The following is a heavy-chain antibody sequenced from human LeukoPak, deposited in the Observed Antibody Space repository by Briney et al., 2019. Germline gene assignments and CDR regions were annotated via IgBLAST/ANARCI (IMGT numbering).Heavy chain of an antibody. J-gene: IGHJ3*02. CDR3: ARHNGLDAFDI. V-gene: IGHV4-59*08. CDR2: IYYSGST. CDR1: GGSISSYY. D-gene: IGHD2-8*01. Sequence: SETLSLTCTVSGGSISSYYWSWIRQPPGKGLEWIGYIYYSGSTNYNPSLKSRVTISVDTSKNQFSLKLSSVTAADTAVYYCARHNGLDAFDIWGQGTMVTVSS.